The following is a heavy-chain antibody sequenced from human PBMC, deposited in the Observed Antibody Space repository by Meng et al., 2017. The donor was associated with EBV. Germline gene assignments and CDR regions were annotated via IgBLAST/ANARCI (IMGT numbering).Heavy chain of an antibody. J-gene: IGHJ4*02. CDR3: ASESGRGYTPDY. CDR2: FLPWLGEP. CDR1: GGRFRFYA. Sequence: QGQLVPSAAGVRKPGSSGKVSCKTSGGRFRFYAISWVRHAPGQGLEWLGGFLPWLGEPNYAQKFHGRVKITADESTSTHYMDLSSLRAEDAAIYYCASESGRGYTPDYWGQGTLVTVFS. D-gene: IGHD3-10*01. V-gene: IGHV1-69*01.